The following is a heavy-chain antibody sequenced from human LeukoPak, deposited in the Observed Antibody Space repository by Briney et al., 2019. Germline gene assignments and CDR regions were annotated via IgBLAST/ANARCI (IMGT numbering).Heavy chain of an antibody. J-gene: IGHJ5*02. CDR3: ARKVPNDSSGYYYRGQFDP. D-gene: IGHD3-22*01. CDR1: GYTFTGYY. CDR2: IIPIFGTA. V-gene: IGHV1-69*06. Sequence: SVKVSCKASGYTFTGYYMHWVRQAPGQGLEWMGGIIPIFGTANYAQKFQGRVTITADKSTSTAYMELSSLKSEDTAVYYCARKVPNDSSGYYYRGQFDPWGQGTLVTVSS.